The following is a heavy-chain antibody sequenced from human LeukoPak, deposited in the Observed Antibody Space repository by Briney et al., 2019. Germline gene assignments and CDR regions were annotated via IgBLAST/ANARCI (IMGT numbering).Heavy chain of an antibody. CDR1: GGSFSGYY. J-gene: IGHJ6*03. CDR2: INHSGST. Sequence: PSETLSLTCAVYGGSFSGYYWSWIRQPPGKGLEWIGEINHSGSTNYNPSLKSRVTISVDTSKNQFSLKLGSVTAADTAVYYCARGLGYCSSTSCYTGYYYYYMDVWGKGTTVTVSS. D-gene: IGHD2-2*02. V-gene: IGHV4-34*01. CDR3: ARGLGYCSSTSCYTGYYYYYMDV.